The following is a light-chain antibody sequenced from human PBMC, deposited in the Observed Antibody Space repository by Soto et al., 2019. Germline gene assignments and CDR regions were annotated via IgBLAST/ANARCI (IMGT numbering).Light chain of an antibody. Sequence: DIQMTQSPSTLSESVGDRVTITCRASQSISSWLAWYQQKPGKAPKLLIYKASSLKSGVPSRFSGSGSGTEFTLTISSLQPDDFATSYYQEYSSYPISFGGGNKVEIK. CDR2: KAS. J-gene: IGKJ4*01. CDR1: QSISSW. CDR3: QEYSSYPIS. V-gene: IGKV1-5*03.